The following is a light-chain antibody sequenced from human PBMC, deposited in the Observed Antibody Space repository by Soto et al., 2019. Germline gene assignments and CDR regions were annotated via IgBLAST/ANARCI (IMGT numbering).Light chain of an antibody. CDR1: QSVSAN. V-gene: IGKV3-15*01. J-gene: IGKJ1*01. Sequence: EVVMTRSPATLSVSPGERATLPCRASQSVSANLAWYQQKPGQAPRLLIYGASTRATGIPARFSGSGSGTEFTLTISSLQSEDVAVYYCQQYDNWPRTFGQGTKVDIK. CDR2: GAS. CDR3: QQYDNWPRT.